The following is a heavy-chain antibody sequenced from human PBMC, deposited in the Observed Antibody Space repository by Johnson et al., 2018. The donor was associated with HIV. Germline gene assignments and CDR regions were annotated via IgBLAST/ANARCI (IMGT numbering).Heavy chain of an antibody. D-gene: IGHD5-12*01. Sequence: QVQLVESGGGVVQPGRSLRLSCAASGFTFSSYAMHWVRQAPAKGLEWVAVISYDGSDKYYADSVKGRFTISRDNSKNTLYLQMNSLRAEDTAVYYCAKDRILSGYGPGAFDIWGQGTMVTVSS. J-gene: IGHJ3*02. CDR1: GFTFSSYA. V-gene: IGHV3-30*04. CDR3: AKDRILSGYGPGAFDI. CDR2: ISYDGSDK.